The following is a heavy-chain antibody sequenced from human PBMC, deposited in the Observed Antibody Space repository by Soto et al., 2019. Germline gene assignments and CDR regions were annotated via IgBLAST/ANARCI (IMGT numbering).Heavy chain of an antibody. V-gene: IGHV3-30*03. J-gene: IGHJ4*02. CDR1: GFTFRNYA. CDR3: ARAHYGLWSGTRDYFDY. CDR2: ISYDGSEK. Sequence: QVQLVESGGGVVQSGKSLRLSCAASGFTFRNYAMHWVRQAPGKGLEWVAVISYDGSEKFYAASVEGRFAISRDKSGNTVYLQMNSLRVEDTAVYYCARAHYGLWSGTRDYFDYWGQGALVTVSS. D-gene: IGHD3-3*01.